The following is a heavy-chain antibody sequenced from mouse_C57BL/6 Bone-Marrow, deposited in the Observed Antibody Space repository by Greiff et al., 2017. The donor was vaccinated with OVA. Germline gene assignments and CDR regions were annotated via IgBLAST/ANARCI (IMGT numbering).Heavy chain of an antibody. CDR2: IYWVDDK. CDR1: GFSLSTSGMG. D-gene: IGHD2-12*01. Sequence: QVTLKESGPGILQSSQTLSLTCSFSGFSLSTSGMGVSWIRQPSGKGLEWLAHIYWVDDKRYNPSLKSRLTISKDTSRNQVFLKITSVDTADTATYYCAQKGCYDDGYYFDYWGQGTTLTVSS. V-gene: IGHV8-12*01. CDR3: AQKGCYDDGYYFDY. J-gene: IGHJ2*01.